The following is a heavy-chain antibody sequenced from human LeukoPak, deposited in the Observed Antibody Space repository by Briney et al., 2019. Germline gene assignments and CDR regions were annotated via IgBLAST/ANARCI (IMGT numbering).Heavy chain of an antibody. Sequence: GGSLRLSCAPSGFTLSSYAMSWVRQAPGEWLEWVSAISGSGGSTYYADSVKGRFTISRDNSNNTLYLQMNSLRADDTAVYYCAKRRGTTSANFDYWGQGTLVTVSS. CDR2: ISGSGGST. D-gene: IGHD3-16*01. CDR3: AKRRGTTSANFDY. V-gene: IGHV3-23*01. J-gene: IGHJ4*02. CDR1: GFTLSSYA.